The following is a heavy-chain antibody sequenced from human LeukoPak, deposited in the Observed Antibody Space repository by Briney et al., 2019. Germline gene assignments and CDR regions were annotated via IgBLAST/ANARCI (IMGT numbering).Heavy chain of an antibody. J-gene: IGHJ3*01. Sequence: PGGSLRPSCAASEFIFSDYAMDWVRQAPGKGLEWVAIISDYGSNRYYADSVRGRFTISRDNSKNTLYLQMNNLRAEDTAVYYCARTHDYGDSRDAFDVWGQGTMVTVSS. CDR1: EFIFSDYA. V-gene: IGHV3-30*04. CDR3: ARTHDYGDSRDAFDV. D-gene: IGHD4-17*01. CDR2: ISDYGSNR.